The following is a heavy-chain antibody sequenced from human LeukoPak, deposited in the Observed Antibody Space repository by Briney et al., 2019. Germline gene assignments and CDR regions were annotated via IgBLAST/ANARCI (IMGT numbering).Heavy chain of an antibody. J-gene: IGHJ5*02. V-gene: IGHV3-21*01. Sequence: GGSLRLSCAASGFTFSSYSMNWVRQAPGKGLEWVSSISSSSSYIYYADSVNGRFTISRDNAKNSLYLQMNSLRAEDTAVYYCAGPIGYCSSTSCPPWGQGTLVTVSS. CDR2: ISSSSSYI. D-gene: IGHD2-2*01. CDR3: AGPIGYCSSTSCPP. CDR1: GFTFSSYS.